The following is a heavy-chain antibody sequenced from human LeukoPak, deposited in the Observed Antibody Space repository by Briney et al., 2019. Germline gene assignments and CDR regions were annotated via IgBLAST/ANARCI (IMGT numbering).Heavy chain of an antibody. V-gene: IGHV3-23*01. Sequence: GSLRLSCAASGFTFSSYAMSWVRQAPGKGLEWVSAISGSGGSTYYADSVKGRFTIARDNSKNTLYLQMNSLRAEDTAVYYCAKDGHYYGSGSYISYWGQGTLVTVSS. CDR3: AKDGHYYGSGSYISY. J-gene: IGHJ4*02. CDR1: GFTFSSYA. CDR2: ISGSGGST. D-gene: IGHD3-10*01.